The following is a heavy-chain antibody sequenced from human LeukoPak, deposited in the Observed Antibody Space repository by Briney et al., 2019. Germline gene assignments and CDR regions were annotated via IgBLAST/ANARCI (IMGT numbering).Heavy chain of an antibody. V-gene: IGHV3-13*01. D-gene: IGHD3-10*01. CDR2: IGAAGDT. CDR1: GFTFSTYD. Sequence: HPGGSLRLSCVASGFTFSTYDMHWVRQVTGKGLEWVSSIGAAGDTDYPASVKGRFTISRENAKNSLYLQMNSLGAGDTAVYYCVRAGTYYYGSGAFDSWGQGTLVTVSS. J-gene: IGHJ4*02. CDR3: VRAGTYYYGSGAFDS.